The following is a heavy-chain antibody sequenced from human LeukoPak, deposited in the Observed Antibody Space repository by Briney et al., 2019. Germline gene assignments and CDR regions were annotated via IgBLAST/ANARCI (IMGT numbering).Heavy chain of an antibody. CDR2: ISGSGGST. Sequence: XSXVRQAPXKGLEWVSAISGSGGSTYYADSVKGRFTISRDNSKNTLYLQMNSLRAEDTAVYYCAKLPITVAGPAIDYWGQGTLVTVSS. D-gene: IGHD6-19*01. J-gene: IGHJ4*02. CDR3: AKLPITVAGPAIDY. V-gene: IGHV3-23*01.